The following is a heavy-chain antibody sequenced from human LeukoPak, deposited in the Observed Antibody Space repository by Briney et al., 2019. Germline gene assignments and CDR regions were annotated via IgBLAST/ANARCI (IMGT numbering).Heavy chain of an antibody. CDR2: ICAYNGNT. Sequence: TVQVSCMASGYTFTSYGISWLRQAPGQGHDWTGRICAYNGNTNYAQKLQGRVTMTTDTPTSTVYMELRSLRSDDTAVYYCARDRGDYPGDAFDIWGQGTMVTVSS. CDR3: ARDRGDYPGDAFDI. J-gene: IGHJ3*02. CDR1: GYTFTSYG. D-gene: IGHD3-10*01. V-gene: IGHV1-18*01.